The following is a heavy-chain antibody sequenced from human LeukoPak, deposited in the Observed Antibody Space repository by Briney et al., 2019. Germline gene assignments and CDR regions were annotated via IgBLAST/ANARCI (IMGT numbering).Heavy chain of an antibody. D-gene: IGHD2-2*01. CDR1: GGSISSYY. V-gene: IGHV4-59*12. CDR2: IYYSGST. Sequence: SETLSLTCTVSGGSISSYYWSWIRQPPGKGREWSGYIYYSGSTNYNPSLKSRVTISVDTSKNQFSLKLSSVTAADTAVYYCARAPGGDIVVVPAAMSAFDIWGQGTMVTVSS. CDR3: ARAPGGDIVVVPAAMSAFDI. J-gene: IGHJ3*02.